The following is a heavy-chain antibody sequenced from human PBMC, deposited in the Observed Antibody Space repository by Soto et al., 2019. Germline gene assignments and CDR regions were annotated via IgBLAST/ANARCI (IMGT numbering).Heavy chain of an antibody. D-gene: IGHD6-13*01. CDR2: IYYSGST. J-gene: IGHJ4*02. CDR3: PRHLSSSFNYFDY. CDR1: GGSISSSSYY. V-gene: IGHV4-39*01. Sequence: PSETLSLTCTVSGGSISSSSYYWGWIRQPPGKGLEWIGSIYYSGSTYYNPSLKSRVTISVDTSKNQFSLKLSSVTAADTAVYYCPRHLSSSFNYFDYWGQGTLVTVSS.